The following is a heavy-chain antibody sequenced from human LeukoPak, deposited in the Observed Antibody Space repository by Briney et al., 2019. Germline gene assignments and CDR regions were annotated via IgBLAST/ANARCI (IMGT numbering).Heavy chain of an antibody. CDR1: GFTFSSYS. CDR3: ARDWIEMEAAFDI. Sequence: GGSLLLCCAAAGFTFSSYSMNWVRQARGKGVEGVSYISSSSRTIYDEASGEGRFTISRDNANNSLYLQMNSLRAEDTAVYYCARDWIEMEAAFDIWGQGTMVTVSS. J-gene: IGHJ3*02. CDR2: ISSSSRTI. V-gene: IGHV3-48*01. D-gene: IGHD2-2*03.